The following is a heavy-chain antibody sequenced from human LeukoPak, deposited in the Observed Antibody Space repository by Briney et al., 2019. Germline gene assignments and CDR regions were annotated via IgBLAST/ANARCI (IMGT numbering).Heavy chain of an antibody. V-gene: IGHV4-4*07. CDR2: IYSDGRT. J-gene: IGHJ6*03. Sequence: SETLSLTCTVSGGSINNYYWSRIRQPAGKALEWIGHIYSDGRTNYNPSLQSRVTMSVDTSSSHLSLVLTSVTAADTAVYYCARDRLGSSSPTYFYYYMDVWGRGTTVIVSS. CDR1: GGSINNYY. D-gene: IGHD6-6*01. CDR3: ARDRLGSSSPTYFYYYMDV.